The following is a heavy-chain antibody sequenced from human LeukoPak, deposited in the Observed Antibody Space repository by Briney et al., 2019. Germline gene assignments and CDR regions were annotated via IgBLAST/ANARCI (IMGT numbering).Heavy chain of an antibody. Sequence: PGGSLRLSCAASGFTFSNYAMSWVRQAPGKGLEWVSAIRGSGTSTYSADSVKGRFTISRDNSKNTLYLQMNSLRAEDTAVYYCAKDDGAGSTTGYFDYWGQGTLVTVSS. CDR1: GFTFSNYA. CDR3: AKDDGAGSTTGYFDY. J-gene: IGHJ4*02. CDR2: IRGSGTST. D-gene: IGHD5/OR15-5a*01. V-gene: IGHV3-23*01.